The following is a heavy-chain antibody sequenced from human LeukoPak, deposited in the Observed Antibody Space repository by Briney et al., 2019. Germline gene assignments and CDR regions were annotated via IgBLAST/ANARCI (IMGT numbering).Heavy chain of an antibody. V-gene: IGHV1-2*02. J-gene: IGHJ4*02. Sequence: ASVKVSCKASGYTFTGYYMHWVRQAPGQGLEWMGWINPNSGGTNYAQKFQGRVTMTRDTSISTAYMELSRLRSDDTAVYYCARGPFPSYDSSSWYVIGYWGQGTLVTVSS. CDR2: INPNSGGT. CDR3: ARGPFPSYDSSSWYVIGY. D-gene: IGHD6-13*01. CDR1: GYTFTGYY.